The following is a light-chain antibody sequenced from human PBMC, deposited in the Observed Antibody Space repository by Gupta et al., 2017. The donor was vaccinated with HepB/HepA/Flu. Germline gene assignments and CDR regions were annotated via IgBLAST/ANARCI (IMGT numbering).Light chain of an antibody. CDR1: QSVLYSSNNKNY. J-gene: IGKJ1*01. CDR3: QQYDSTPWT. Sequence: DIVMTQSTESLAVSLGERDTINCKASQSVLYSSNNKNYLAWYQQKPGQPPKLLIYWASTLESGVPDRFSGSGSGTDFTLTISSLQAEDVAVYYCQQYDSTPWTFGQGTKVEIK. CDR2: WAS. V-gene: IGKV4-1*01.